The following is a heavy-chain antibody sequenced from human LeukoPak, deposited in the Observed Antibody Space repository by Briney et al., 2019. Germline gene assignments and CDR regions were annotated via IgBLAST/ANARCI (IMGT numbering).Heavy chain of an antibody. J-gene: IGHJ5*02. D-gene: IGHD1-26*01. CDR2: INHSGST. CDR3: ARAGGSDPVNWFDP. Sequence: SETPSLTCAVYGGSFSGYYWSWIRQPPGKGLEWIGEINHSGSTNYNPSLKSRVTISVDTSKNQFSLKLSSVTAADTAVYYCARAGGSDPVNWFDPWGQGTLVTVSS. V-gene: IGHV4-34*01. CDR1: GGSFSGYY.